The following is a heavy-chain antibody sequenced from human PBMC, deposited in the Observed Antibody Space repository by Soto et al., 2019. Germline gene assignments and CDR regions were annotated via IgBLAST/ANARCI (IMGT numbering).Heavy chain of an antibody. V-gene: IGHV1-69*13. CDR3: ARERDYGDCESGY. D-gene: IGHD4-17*01. CDR1: GGPFSSYA. J-gene: IGHJ4*02. CDR2: IIPIFGTA. Sequence: SVKVSCKASGGPFSSYAISWVRKAPGQGLEWMGGIIPIFGTANYAQKFQGRVTITADESTSTAYMELSSLRSDDTAVYYCARERDYGDCESGYWDQGTLVTVSS.